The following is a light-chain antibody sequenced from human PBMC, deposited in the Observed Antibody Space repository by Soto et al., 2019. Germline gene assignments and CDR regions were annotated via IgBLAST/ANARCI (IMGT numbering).Light chain of an antibody. V-gene: IGKV3-15*01. Sequence: EIVMTQSPATLSVSPGERATLSCRASQSVSSNLAWYQQKPGQAPRLLIYGASTRAAGIPARLSGTGSGTEFTLTISSLQSEDFAVYYCQQYNSWPFTFGGGTKLEIK. CDR3: QQYNSWPFT. J-gene: IGKJ4*01. CDR2: GAS. CDR1: QSVSSN.